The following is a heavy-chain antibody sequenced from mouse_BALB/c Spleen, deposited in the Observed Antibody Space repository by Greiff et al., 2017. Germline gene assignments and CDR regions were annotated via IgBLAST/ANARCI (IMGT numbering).Heavy chain of an antibody. V-gene: IGHV14-3*02. CDR1: GFNIKDTY. D-gene: IGHD1-1*01. CDR2: IDPANGNT. CDR3: ARSSSPDY. Sequence: EVMLVESGAELVKPGASVKLSCTASGFNIKDTYMHWVKQRPEQGLEWIGRIDPANGNTKYDPKFQGKATITADTSSNTAYLQLSSLTSEDTAVYYCARSSSPDYWGQGTTLTVSS. J-gene: IGHJ2*01.